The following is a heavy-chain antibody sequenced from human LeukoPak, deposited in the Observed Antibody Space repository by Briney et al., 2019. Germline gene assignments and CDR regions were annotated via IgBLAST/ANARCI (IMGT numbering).Heavy chain of an antibody. CDR2: IKQDGSEK. V-gene: IGHV3-7*01. D-gene: IGHD6-19*01. CDR3: ARARSSGWSGMDV. CDR1: GFTFSSYW. Sequence: GGSLRLSCAASGFTFSSYWMSWVRQAPGKGLEWVANIKQDGSEKYYVDSVKGRFTISRDNAKNSLYLQMNSLRAEDTAVYYCARARSSGWSGMDVWGQGTTVTVSS. J-gene: IGHJ6*02.